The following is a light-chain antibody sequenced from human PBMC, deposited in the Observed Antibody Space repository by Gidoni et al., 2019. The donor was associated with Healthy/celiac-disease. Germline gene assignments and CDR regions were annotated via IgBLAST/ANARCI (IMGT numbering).Light chain of an antibody. CDR2: GHS. Sequence: QSVLPQPPSVTAAPRPLVTISCPGSSSNIGAGDDVHWYQQLPGTAPKLLIYGHSNRPAGGPDRFAGSKAGTAASLAITGLQAEDEADYYCQSYDSSLRGLVFGGGTKLTVL. V-gene: IGLV1-40*01. J-gene: IGLJ2*01. CDR1: SSNIGAGDD. CDR3: QSYDSSLRGLV.